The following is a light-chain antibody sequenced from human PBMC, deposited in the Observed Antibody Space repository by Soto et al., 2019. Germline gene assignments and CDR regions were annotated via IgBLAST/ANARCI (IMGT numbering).Light chain of an antibody. CDR2: GAS. V-gene: IGKV3-20*01. CDR3: QQYGRSWWT. CDR1: QSVSIND. Sequence: EIVLTQSPGTLSLSPGERATLSCRASQSVSINDLAWYQQKPGQAPRLLIYGASIRATGIPDRFSGSGSGTDSTLTISKLEPEDFAVYYCQQYGRSWWTFGQGTKVDIK. J-gene: IGKJ1*01.